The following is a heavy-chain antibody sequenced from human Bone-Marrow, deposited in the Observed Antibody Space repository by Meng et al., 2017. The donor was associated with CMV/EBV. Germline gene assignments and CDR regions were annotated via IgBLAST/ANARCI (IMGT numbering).Heavy chain of an antibody. D-gene: IGHD2-15*01. J-gene: IGHJ6*02. CDR1: GFTFSSYA. Sequence: GESLKIACAASGFTFSSYAMSWVRQAPGKGLERVSVMYRGGSRTYDADSVKGRFTISRDNSKNTLYLQMNSLRAEDTAVYYCAKDGVDYSYYYDYYGMDVWGQGTTVTVSS. CDR3: AKDGVDYSYYYDYYGMDV. V-gene: IGHV3-23*03. CDR2: MYRGGSRT.